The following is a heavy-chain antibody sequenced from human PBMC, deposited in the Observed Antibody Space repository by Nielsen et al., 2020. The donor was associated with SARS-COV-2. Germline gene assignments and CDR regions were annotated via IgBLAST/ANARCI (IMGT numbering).Heavy chain of an antibody. CDR3: ARAMVRGVNCLGY. J-gene: IGHJ4*02. CDR1: GYTFTSYA. CDR2: INAGNGNT. D-gene: IGHD3-10*01. V-gene: IGHV1-3*01. Sequence: ASVKVSCKASGYTFTSYAMHWVRQAPGQRLEWMGWINAGNGNTKYSQKFQGRVTITRDTSASTAYMELSSLRSEDTAVYYCARAMVRGVNCLGYWGQGTLVTVSS.